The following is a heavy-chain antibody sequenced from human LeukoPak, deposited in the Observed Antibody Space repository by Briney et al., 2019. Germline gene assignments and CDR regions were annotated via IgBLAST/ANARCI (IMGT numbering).Heavy chain of an antibody. CDR1: GGSLRSYY. D-gene: IGHD6-19*01. CDR3: ARGLYSSGWAGNYYYMDV. Sequence: SETLSLTCTVSGGSLRSYYWSWIRQPPGKGLEWLGYISYSGSTTYIPSLKSRVTISVATSKNQFSLKLSSVTAADTAVYYCARGLYSSGWAGNYYYMDVWGKGTTVTVSS. V-gene: IGHV4-59*01. J-gene: IGHJ6*03. CDR2: ISYSGST.